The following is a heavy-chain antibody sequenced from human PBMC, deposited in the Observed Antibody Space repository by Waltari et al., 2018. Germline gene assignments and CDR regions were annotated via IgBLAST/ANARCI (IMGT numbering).Heavy chain of an antibody. CDR3: AREAWGGAGGTHYFDS. D-gene: IGHD6-13*01. CDR1: GYTFATYY. J-gene: IGHJ4*02. V-gene: IGHV1-46*01. Sequence: QVQLVQSGAEVKKAGASVKLSCKASGYTFATYYMHWVRQAPGQGLEWMGIINPSGSTTSYAQKFQGRVTMTSDTSTSTVYMELSSLRSEDTAVYYCAREAWGGAGGTHYFDSWCQGTRVTVSS. CDR2: INPSGSTT.